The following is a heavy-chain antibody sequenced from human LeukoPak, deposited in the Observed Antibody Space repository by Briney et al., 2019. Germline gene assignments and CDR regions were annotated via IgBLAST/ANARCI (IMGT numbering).Heavy chain of an antibody. CDR1: GYTFTSYG. V-gene: IGHV1-18*01. CDR2: ISAYNGNT. J-gene: IGHJ4*02. D-gene: IGHD2-2*01. CDR3: ARVARLPNCSSTSCYSAPFDY. Sequence: ASVKVSCKAPGYTFTSYGISWVRQAPGQGLEWMGWISAYNGNTNYAQKLQGRVTMTTDTSTSTAYMELRSLRSDDTAVYYCARVARLPNCSSTSCYSAPFDYWGQGTLVTVSS.